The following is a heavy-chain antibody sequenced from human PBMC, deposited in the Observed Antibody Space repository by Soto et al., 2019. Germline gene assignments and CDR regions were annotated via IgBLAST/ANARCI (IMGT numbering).Heavy chain of an antibody. J-gene: IGHJ3*02. CDR1: GGTFDSNA. V-gene: IGHV1-69*12. D-gene: IGHD2-2*01. CDR2: IIPIFGTI. Sequence: QVQLVQSGTEVRKPGSSVKVSCKASGGTFDSNAISWVRLAPGQGLEWMGGIIPIFGTINNAQKFQDRVTITADASANIVYMEVSSLRSGDTAIYYCAREGLTFGPGAVGGAFDIWGQGTLVTVSS. CDR3: AREGLTFGPGAVGGAFDI.